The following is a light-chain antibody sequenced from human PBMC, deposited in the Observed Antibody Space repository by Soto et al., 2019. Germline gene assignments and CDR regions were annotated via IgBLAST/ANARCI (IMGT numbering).Light chain of an antibody. Sequence: QSVLIQPPSVSEAPRQRVTISCSGSSSNIGNNAVNWYQQLPGKAPKLLIYYDDLLPSGVSDRFSGSKSGTAASRAISGLQTEEEAEYYCAAWDARQNGWVFGGGTKLTVL. CDR1: SSNIGNNA. CDR3: AAWDARQNGWV. V-gene: IGLV1-36*01. J-gene: IGLJ3*02. CDR2: YDD.